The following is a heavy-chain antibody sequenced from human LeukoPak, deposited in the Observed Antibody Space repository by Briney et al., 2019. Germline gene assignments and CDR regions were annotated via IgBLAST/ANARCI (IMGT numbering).Heavy chain of an antibody. Sequence: PSETLSLTCTVSGGSISGSYWSWIRQPPGKGLEWIGYIYYSGSTNYSPSLKSRVTISLDTSNNQFSLKLSSVTAADTAVYYCARQNTVTTSYYYGMDVWGQGTTVTVSS. D-gene: IGHD4-17*01. V-gene: IGHV4-59*08. J-gene: IGHJ6*02. CDR2: IYYSGST. CDR3: ARQNTVTTSYYYGMDV. CDR1: GGSISGSY.